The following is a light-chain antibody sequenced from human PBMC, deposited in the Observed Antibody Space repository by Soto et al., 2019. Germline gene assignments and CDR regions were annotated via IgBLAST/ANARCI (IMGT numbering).Light chain of an antibody. Sequence: EIVMPQSPATLSVSPGERATLSCRASQSVSSNLAWYQQKPGQAPRLLIYGASTRATGIPARFSGSGSGTEFTLTLSSLQSEDFPVYYCQQYNDWPRTFGQGTKVDIK. J-gene: IGKJ1*01. CDR3: QQYNDWPRT. CDR1: QSVSSN. CDR2: GAS. V-gene: IGKV3-15*01.